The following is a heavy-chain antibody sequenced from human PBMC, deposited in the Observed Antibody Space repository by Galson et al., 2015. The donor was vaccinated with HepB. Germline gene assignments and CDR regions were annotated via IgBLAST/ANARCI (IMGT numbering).Heavy chain of an antibody. D-gene: IGHD3-10*02. Sequence: SETLSLTCTISGDSISLYFCSWIRQAPGKTLEWIGYIYYTGITTYSPSLKSRVTISVDTSKNQFSLKLRSVTAADTAVYYCASAMPSTMSAYDYWGQGTLVSVSS. J-gene: IGHJ4*02. V-gene: IGHV4-59*01. CDR2: IYYTGIT. CDR1: GDSISLYF. CDR3: ASAMPSTMSAYDY.